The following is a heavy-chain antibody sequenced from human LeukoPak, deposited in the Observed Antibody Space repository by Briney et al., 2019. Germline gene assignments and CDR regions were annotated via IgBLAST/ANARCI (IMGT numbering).Heavy chain of an antibody. V-gene: IGHV4-59*01. CDR3: ARSRGGYGDYGSWFDP. CDR1: GGSISSFF. Sequence: SETLSLTCTVSGGSISSFFWSWIRQPPGKGLEWIGYIHYTGSTKDNPSLKSRLTTSVDTSKDQFSLRLSSVTAADTAVYYCARSRGGYGDYGSWFDPWGQGILVTVSS. CDR2: IHYTGST. J-gene: IGHJ5*02. D-gene: IGHD4-17*01.